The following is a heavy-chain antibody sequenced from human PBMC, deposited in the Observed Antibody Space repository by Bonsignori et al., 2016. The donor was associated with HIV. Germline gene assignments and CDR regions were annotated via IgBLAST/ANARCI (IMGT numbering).Heavy chain of an antibody. D-gene: IGHD1-1*01. CDR3: ANPTGHIDY. V-gene: IGHV3-23*01. CDR2: ISGSGDDT. J-gene: IGHJ4*02. Sequence: WIRQPPGKGLEWVSVISGSGDDTYYADSVTGRFTISRDNSKNTLYLQMNSLRAEDTAVYYCANPTGHIDYWGQGTLVTVSS.